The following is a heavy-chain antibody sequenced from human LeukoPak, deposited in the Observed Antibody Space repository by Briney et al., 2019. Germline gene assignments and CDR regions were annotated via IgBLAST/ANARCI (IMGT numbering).Heavy chain of an antibody. J-gene: IGHJ4*02. CDR3: ARDLLGWELHYFDY. CDR1: GFTFSTYN. Sequence: TPGGSLRLSCAASGFTFSTYNMNWVRRAPGKGLEWVSSTSGSSSYIYYADSVKGRFSISRDNAKNSLYLQMNSLRAEDTAVYYCARDLLGWELHYFDYWGQGTLVTVSS. V-gene: IGHV3-21*01. CDR2: TSGSSSYI. D-gene: IGHD1-26*01.